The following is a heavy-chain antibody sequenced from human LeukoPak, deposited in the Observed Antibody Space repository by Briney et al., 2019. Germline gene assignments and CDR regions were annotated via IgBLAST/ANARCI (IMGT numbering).Heavy chain of an antibody. CDR3: VRSRVDPDYYYYSMDV. CDR2: INHSEST. V-gene: IGHV4-34*01. CDR1: GGSFSGYY. Sequence: SETLSLTCAVYGGSFSGYYWTWIRQPPGKGLEWIGEINHSESTNYNPSLKSRVTISADTSKNQFSLKLSSVTAADTAVYFRVRSRVDPDYYYYSMDVWGKGTTVTVSS. J-gene: IGHJ6*03.